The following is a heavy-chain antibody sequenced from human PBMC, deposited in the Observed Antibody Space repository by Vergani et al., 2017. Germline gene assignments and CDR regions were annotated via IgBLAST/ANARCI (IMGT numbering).Heavy chain of an antibody. D-gene: IGHD6-6*01. CDR2: IYYSGST. Sequence: QVKLQESGPGLLKPSQTLSLTCTVSGGSISSGGYYWSWIRQHPGKGLEWIGYIYYSGSTYYNPSLKSRVTISVDTSKNQFSLKLSSVTAADTAVYYCARNPMAARPSHNWFDPWGQGTLVTVSS. CDR1: GGSISSGGYY. J-gene: IGHJ5*02. CDR3: ARNPMAARPSHNWFDP. V-gene: IGHV4-31*03.